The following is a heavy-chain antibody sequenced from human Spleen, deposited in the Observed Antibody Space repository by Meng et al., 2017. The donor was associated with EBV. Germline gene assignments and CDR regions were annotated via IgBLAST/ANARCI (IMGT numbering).Heavy chain of an antibody. D-gene: IGHD5-12*01. CDR2: IWYDGSNK. CDR1: GFIFRDYG. CDR3: ARVPPTMEYFDY. Sequence: QVQLGGGGGGVVQPGRSLRLSCAASGFIFRDYGMYWVRQPPNKGLEGVAVIWYDGSNKYYADSMKGRFTISRDNSKNTLYLQMNTLRAEDTAVYYCARVPPTMEYFDYWGQGTLVTVSS. V-gene: IGHV3-33*01. J-gene: IGHJ4*02.